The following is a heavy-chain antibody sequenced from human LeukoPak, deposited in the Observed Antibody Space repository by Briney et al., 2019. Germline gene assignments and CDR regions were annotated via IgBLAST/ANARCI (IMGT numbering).Heavy chain of an antibody. Sequence: AGGSLRLSCAASGFTFSSYSMNWVRQAPGKGLEWVSSISSSSSYIYYADSVKGRFTISRDNAKNSLYLQMNSLRAEDTAVYYCASSWWFGESKGYWGQGTLVTVSS. V-gene: IGHV3-21*01. CDR3: ASSWWFGESKGY. CDR1: GFTFSSYS. D-gene: IGHD3-10*01. J-gene: IGHJ4*02. CDR2: ISSSSSYI.